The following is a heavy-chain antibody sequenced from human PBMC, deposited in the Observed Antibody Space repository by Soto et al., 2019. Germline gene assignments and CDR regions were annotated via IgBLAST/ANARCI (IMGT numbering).Heavy chain of an antibody. D-gene: IGHD2-2*02. CDR3: ARDLSGCSSTSCYSAFDI. J-gene: IGHJ3*02. CDR1: GGTFSSYA. CDR2: IIPIFGTA. Sequence: GASVKVSCKASGGTFSSYAISWVRQAPGQGLEWMGGIIPIFGTANYAQKFQGRVTITADESTSTAYMELSSLRSEGTAVYYCARDLSGCSSTSCYSAFDIWGQGTMVTVSS. V-gene: IGHV1-69*13.